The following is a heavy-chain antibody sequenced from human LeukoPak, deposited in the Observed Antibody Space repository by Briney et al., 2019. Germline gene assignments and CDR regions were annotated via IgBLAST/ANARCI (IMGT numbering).Heavy chain of an antibody. CDR2: IWYDGSNK. D-gene: IGHD6-19*01. J-gene: IGHJ4*02. CDR1: GFSFSSYG. Sequence: GGSLRLSCAASGFSFSSYGIHWVRQAPGKGLEWVAVIWYDGSNKYYGDSVKGRFTISRDNSKNTVDLQMNSLRAEDTAVYYCARVTDSSGWYWYFDYWGQGTLVTVSS. V-gene: IGHV3-33*01. CDR3: ARVTDSSGWYWYFDY.